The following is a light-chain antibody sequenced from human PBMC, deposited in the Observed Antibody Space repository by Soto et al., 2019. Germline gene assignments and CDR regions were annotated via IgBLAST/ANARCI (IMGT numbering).Light chain of an antibody. Sequence: DIQMTQSPSTLSASVGDRVTITCRASQDIVTWVAWYQQKPGRAPKVLIYKASSLESGVPSRFSGSGSGTDFTLTISSLQPEDFATYFCQQGYSRPRTFGQGTKVDIK. J-gene: IGKJ1*01. V-gene: IGKV1-5*03. CDR2: KAS. CDR1: QDIVTW. CDR3: QQGYSRPRT.